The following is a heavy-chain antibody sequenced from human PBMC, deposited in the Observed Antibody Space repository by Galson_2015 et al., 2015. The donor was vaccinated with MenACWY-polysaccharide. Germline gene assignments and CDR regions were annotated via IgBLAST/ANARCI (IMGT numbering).Heavy chain of an antibody. CDR1: GFAFSSCA. V-gene: IGHV3-23*01. CDR3: AKRMTTVGAFDI. Sequence: SLRLSCAASGFAFSSCAMSWVRQAPGKGLEWVSGISGSGGTTYYADAVKGRFTITRDNSKNPLYLQMNSLRAEDTAVYYCAKRMTTVGAFDIWGHGTMVPVSS. CDR2: ISGSGGTT. D-gene: IGHD4-23*01. J-gene: IGHJ3*02.